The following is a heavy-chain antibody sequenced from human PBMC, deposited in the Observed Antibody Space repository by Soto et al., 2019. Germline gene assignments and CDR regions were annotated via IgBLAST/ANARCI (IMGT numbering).Heavy chain of an antibody. J-gene: IGHJ5*02. D-gene: IGHD6-13*01. CDR3: ARGGSSSWYA. CDR1: GGSISSYY. CDR2: IYYSGST. Sequence: PSETLSLTCTVSGGSISSYYWSWIRQPPGKGLEWIGYIYYSGSTNYNPSLKSRVTISVDTSKNQFSLKLSSVTAADTAVYYCARGGSSSWYAWGQGTLVTVSS. V-gene: IGHV4-59*01.